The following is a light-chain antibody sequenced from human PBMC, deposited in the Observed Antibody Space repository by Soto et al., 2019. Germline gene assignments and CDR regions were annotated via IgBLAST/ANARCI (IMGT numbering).Light chain of an antibody. Sequence: DIVMTQSPLSLSVTPGEPASISCRSSQSLLHSNGNNYLDWYLQKPGQSPQLLIYMGSTRSPGVPERCSGSGSGIDFTLPISRVEAEDVGVYYCKQCRQTPNTFGGGTRLEIK. V-gene: IGKV2-28*01. CDR1: QSLLHSNGNNY. CDR3: KQCRQTPNT. CDR2: MGS. J-gene: IGKJ4*01.